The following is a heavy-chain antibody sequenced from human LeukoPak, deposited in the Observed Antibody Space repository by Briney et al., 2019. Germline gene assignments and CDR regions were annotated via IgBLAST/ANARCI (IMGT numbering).Heavy chain of an antibody. J-gene: IGHJ4*02. CDR1: GGSISSYY. Sequence: SETLSLTCTVSGGSISSYYWSWIQQPPGKGLEWIGYIYYSGSTNYNPSLKSRVTISVDTSKNQFSLKLSSVTAADTAVYYCASSSVVPAATYYFDYWGQGTLVTVSS. V-gene: IGHV4-59*01. CDR2: IYYSGST. CDR3: ASSSVVPAATYYFDY. D-gene: IGHD2-2*01.